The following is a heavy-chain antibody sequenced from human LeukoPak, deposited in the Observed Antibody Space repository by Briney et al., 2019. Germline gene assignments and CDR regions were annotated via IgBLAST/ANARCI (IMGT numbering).Heavy chain of an antibody. D-gene: IGHD3-3*01. CDR2: IYSDGNT. CDR3: ARVPGVVQAPSFYYMDV. J-gene: IGHJ6*03. Sequence: PGGSLRLSCAASGFIVTSNHMSWVRQAPGKGLEWVSVIYSDGNTHHADSVKGRFTISRDNAKNSLYLQMNSLRVEDTAVYYCARVPGVVQAPSFYYMDVWGKGTTVTVSS. V-gene: IGHV3-66*01. CDR1: GFIVTSNH.